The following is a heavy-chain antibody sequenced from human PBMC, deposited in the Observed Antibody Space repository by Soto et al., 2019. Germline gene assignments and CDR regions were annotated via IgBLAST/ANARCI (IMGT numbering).Heavy chain of an antibody. CDR3: AVLRFLEWLLPVDGYFDY. CDR1: GFTFSSYS. V-gene: IGHV3-21*01. CDR2: ISSSSSYI. Sequence: GGSLRLSCAASGFTFSSYSMNWVRQAPGKGLEWVSSISSSSSYIYYADSVKGRFTISRDNAKNSLYLQMNSLRAEDTAVYCCAVLRFLEWLLPVDGYFDYWGQGTLVTVSS. D-gene: IGHD3-3*01. J-gene: IGHJ4*02.